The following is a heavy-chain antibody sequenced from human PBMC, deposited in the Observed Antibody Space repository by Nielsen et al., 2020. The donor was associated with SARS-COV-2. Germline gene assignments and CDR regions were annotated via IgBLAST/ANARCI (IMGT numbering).Heavy chain of an antibody. D-gene: IGHD2-15*01. CDR2: ISYDGSNK. CDR3: AKDWTAIVVVPSGGVDY. Sequence: SLNISCSASGFTFSTFGMHWVRQAPGKGLVWVAAISYDGSNKYYVDSVKGRFTISRDNSKNTLYLQMSSLREEDTAVYYCAKDWTAIVVVPSGGVDYWGQGTLVTVSS. V-gene: IGHV3-30*18. CDR1: GFTFSTFG. J-gene: IGHJ4*02.